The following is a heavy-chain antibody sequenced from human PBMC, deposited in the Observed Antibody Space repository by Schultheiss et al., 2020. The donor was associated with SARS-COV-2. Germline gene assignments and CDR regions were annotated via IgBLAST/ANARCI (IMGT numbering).Heavy chain of an antibody. Sequence: SVKVSCKASGGTFSSYAISWVRQAPGQGLEWMGGIIPIFGTANYAQKFQGRVTITADESTSTAYMELSSLRSEDTAVYFCVREGSIVIPAATFDYWSQGALVTVSS. D-gene: IGHD2-2*01. J-gene: IGHJ4*02. CDR3: VREGSIVIPAATFDY. CDR1: GGTFSSYA. V-gene: IGHV1-69*13. CDR2: IIPIFGTA.